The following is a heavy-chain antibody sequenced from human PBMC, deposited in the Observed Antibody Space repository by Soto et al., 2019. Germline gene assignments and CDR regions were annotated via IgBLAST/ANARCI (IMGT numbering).Heavy chain of an antibody. V-gene: IGHV3-33*01. J-gene: IGHJ6*03. CDR3: ARDAIAAAGTYYYYYMDV. CDR2: IWYDGSNK. CDR1: GVTFSSYG. D-gene: IGHD6-13*01. Sequence: GGSMGLSCAACGVTFSSYGMDGVRQAKGKGLEWVAVIWYDGSNKYYADSVKGRFTISRDNSKNTLYLQMNSLRAEDTAVYYCARDAIAAAGTYYYYYMDVWGKGTTVTVSS.